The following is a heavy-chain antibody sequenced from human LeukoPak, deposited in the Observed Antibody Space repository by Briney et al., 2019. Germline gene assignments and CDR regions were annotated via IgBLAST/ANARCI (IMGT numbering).Heavy chain of an antibody. CDR2: MNPNSGNT. CDR3: ARSPAQYYDYVWGSYRYRHFDY. CDR1: GYTFTSYD. J-gene: IGHJ4*02. Sequence: ASVKVSCKASGYTFTSYDINWVRQATGQGLEWMGWMNPNSGNTGYAQKFQGRVTMTRNTSISTAYMELSSLRSEDTAVYYRARSPAQYYDYVWGSYRYRHFDYWGQGTLVTVSS. D-gene: IGHD3-16*02. V-gene: IGHV1-8*01.